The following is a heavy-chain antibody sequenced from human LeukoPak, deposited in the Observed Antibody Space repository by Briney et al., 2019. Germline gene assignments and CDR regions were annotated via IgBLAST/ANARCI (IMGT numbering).Heavy chain of an antibody. D-gene: IGHD3-10*01. Sequence: GGSLRLSCAASGFTFRSYGMHWVRQAPGKGLEWAAVIWYDGSNKYYADSVKGRFTISRDNSKNPLYLQMNSLRAEDTAVYYCARDSSGAFDHCGQGTLVTVSS. J-gene: IGHJ4*02. CDR2: IWYDGSNK. CDR1: GFTFRSYG. CDR3: ARDSSGAFDH. V-gene: IGHV3-33*01.